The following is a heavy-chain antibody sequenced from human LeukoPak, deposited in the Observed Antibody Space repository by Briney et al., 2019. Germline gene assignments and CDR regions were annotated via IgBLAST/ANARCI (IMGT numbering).Heavy chain of an antibody. Sequence: GSLRLSCVASGLPIADFAMHWVRQAPGKGLEWIGYIYYSGSTTYNPSLKSRVTISVDTSKNQFSLKLSSVTAADTAVYYCARGFAYGDTGSFDYWGQGTLVTVSS. CDR2: IYYSGST. CDR1: GLPIADFA. CDR3: ARGFAYGDTGSFDY. V-gene: IGHV4-59*01. J-gene: IGHJ4*02. D-gene: IGHD4-17*01.